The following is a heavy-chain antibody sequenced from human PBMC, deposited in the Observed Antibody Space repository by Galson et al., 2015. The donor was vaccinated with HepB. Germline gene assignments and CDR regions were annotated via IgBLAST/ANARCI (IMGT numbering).Heavy chain of an antibody. CDR2: ISNDGSNS. J-gene: IGHJ3*02. Sequence: SLRLSCAASGFTSSSYGMHWVRQAPGKGLECVAVISNDGSNSYYADSVKGRFTIPRDNSRNTLYLQMNSLRTEDTAVYYCAKPMTVAVPGMVDAFNMWGQGTMVTVSS. V-gene: IGHV3-30*18. CDR1: GFTSSSYG. CDR3: AKPMTVAVPGMVDAFNM. D-gene: IGHD6-19*01.